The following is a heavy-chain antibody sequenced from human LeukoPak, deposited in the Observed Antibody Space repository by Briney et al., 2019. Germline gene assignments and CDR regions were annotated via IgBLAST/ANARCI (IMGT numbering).Heavy chain of an antibody. CDR2: IIPIFGTA. CDR3: ATTPMGHCSSTSCYKSRGAFDI. J-gene: IGHJ3*02. Sequence: GSSVKVSCKASGGTFSSYAISWVRQAPGQGLEWMGGIIPIFGTANYAQKFQGRVTITADESTSTAYMELSSLRSEDTAVYYCATTPMGHCSSTSCYKSRGAFDIWGQGTMVTVSS. CDR1: GGTFSSYA. D-gene: IGHD2-2*02. V-gene: IGHV1-69*01.